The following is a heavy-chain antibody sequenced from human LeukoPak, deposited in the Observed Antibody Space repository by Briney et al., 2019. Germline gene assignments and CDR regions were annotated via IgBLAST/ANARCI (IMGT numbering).Heavy chain of an antibody. V-gene: IGHV3-7*01. D-gene: IGHD3-16*01. Sequence: GGSLRLSCAASGFTFSVYCIGCVRVTPGGGGGWVANIKRDGDEKYSTHSVKVGFTSLRDNAKNAVYRQMNSLKAEDTAVYYCARIIHVDYTPLYYFDHWGQGTLVTVSS. CDR3: ARIIHVDYTPLYYFDH. CDR1: GFTFSVYC. J-gene: IGHJ4*02. CDR2: IKRDGDEK.